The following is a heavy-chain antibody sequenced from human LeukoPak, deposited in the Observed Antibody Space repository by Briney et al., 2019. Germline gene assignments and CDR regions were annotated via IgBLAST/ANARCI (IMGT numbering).Heavy chain of an antibody. J-gene: IGHJ5*02. Sequence: PGGSLRLSCEASGLTFSNSWMHWVRQIPGKGLVWVSRMYGDMRDISYADSVKGRFTISRDNAKNTVYLQMNSLRGEDTAVYYRARDLGLRGSTWGQGTLVTVSS. D-gene: IGHD5-12*01. CDR2: MYGDMRDI. V-gene: IGHV3-74*01. CDR1: GLTFSNSW. CDR3: ARDLGLRGST.